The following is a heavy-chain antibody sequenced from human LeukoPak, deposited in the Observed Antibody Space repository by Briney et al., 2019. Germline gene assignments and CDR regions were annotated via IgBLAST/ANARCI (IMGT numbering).Heavy chain of an antibody. Sequence: GESLKISCKGSGYTFTTYWIGWVRQAPGKGLEWVSYISSSSNTIYYADSVKGRFTISRDNAKNSLYLQMNSLRAEDTAVYYCARDRGDWLPRDIDYWGQGTLVTVSS. V-gene: IGHV3-48*01. CDR2: ISSSSNTI. CDR3: ARDRGDWLPRDIDY. D-gene: IGHD2-21*02. CDR1: GYTFTTYW. J-gene: IGHJ4*02.